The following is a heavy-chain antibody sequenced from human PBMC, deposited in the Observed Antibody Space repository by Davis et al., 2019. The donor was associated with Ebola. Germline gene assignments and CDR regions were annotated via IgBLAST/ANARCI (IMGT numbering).Heavy chain of an antibody. CDR2: INSDGSST. V-gene: IGHV3-74*01. J-gene: IGHJ6*02. D-gene: IGHD3-9*01. CDR1: GFTFSSYW. Sequence: GESLKISCAASGFTFSSYWMHWVRQAPGKGLVWVSRINSDGSSTSYADSVKGRFTISRDNSKNTLYLQMNSLRAEDTAVYYCARDRLRYFDWLLYHYYGMDVWGQGTTVTVSS. CDR3: ARDRLRYFDWLLYHYYGMDV.